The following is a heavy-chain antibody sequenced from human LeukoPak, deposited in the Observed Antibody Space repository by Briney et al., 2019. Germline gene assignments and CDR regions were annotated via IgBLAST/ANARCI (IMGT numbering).Heavy chain of an antibody. V-gene: IGHV3-33*08. CDR3: ARDGSESGMDV. Sequence: GGSLRLSCTASGFTFSSYGMHWARQAPGKGLEWVAVIWYDGSNKYYADSVKGRFTISRDNSKNTLYLQMNSLRAEDTAVYYCARDGSESGMDVWGQGTTVTVSS. D-gene: IGHD5-12*01. CDR2: IWYDGSNK. J-gene: IGHJ6*02. CDR1: GFTFSSYG.